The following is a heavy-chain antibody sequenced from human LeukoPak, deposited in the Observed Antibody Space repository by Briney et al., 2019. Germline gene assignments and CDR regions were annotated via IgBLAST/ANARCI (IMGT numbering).Heavy chain of an antibody. Sequence: GGSLRLSCAASGFTFSSYSMNWVRQAPGKGLEWVSYISSSSSTIYYADSVKGRFTISRDNAKNSLYLQMNSLRAEDTAVYYCARDFEEAYSYSYVWGPTSYYYMDVWGKGTTVTVSS. CDR2: ISSSSSTI. J-gene: IGHJ6*03. D-gene: IGHD5-18*01. CDR1: GFTFSSYS. CDR3: ARDFEEAYSYSYVWGPTSYYYMDV. V-gene: IGHV3-48*04.